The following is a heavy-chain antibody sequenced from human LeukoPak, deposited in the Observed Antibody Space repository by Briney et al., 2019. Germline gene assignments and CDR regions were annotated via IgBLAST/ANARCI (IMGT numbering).Heavy chain of an antibody. V-gene: IGHV5-51*01. D-gene: IGHD2-8*01. CDR3: ARHGRCTNGVCYSNYYYYMDV. CDR2: IYPDDSDT. Sequence: GESLKISCKGSGYSFTSYWIGWVRQMPGEGLEWMGIIYPDDSDTRYSPSFEGQVIISVDKSISTAYLQWSSLKASDTATYYCARHGRCTNGVCYSNYYYYMDVWGKGTTVTVSS. CDR1: GYSFTSYW. J-gene: IGHJ6*03.